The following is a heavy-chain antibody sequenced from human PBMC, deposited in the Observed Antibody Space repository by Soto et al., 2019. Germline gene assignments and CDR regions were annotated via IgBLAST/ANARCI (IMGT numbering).Heavy chain of an antibody. CDR1: GGSISSSSYY. CDR3: AKSNRAPRPPYYYYYVDV. Sequence: SETLSLTCTVSGGSISSSSYYWGWIRQPPGKGLEWLGSVYYRGSTYYNPSLKSRVTISVDTSKNQFSLRLSSVTAADTAVYYCAKSNRAPRPPYYYYYVDVWGKGTTVNVSS. V-gene: IGHV4-39*01. D-gene: IGHD6-6*01. J-gene: IGHJ6*03. CDR2: VYYRGST.